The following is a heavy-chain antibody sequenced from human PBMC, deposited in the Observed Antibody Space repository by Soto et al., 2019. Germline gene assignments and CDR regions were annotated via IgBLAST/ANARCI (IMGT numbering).Heavy chain of an antibody. V-gene: IGHV3-21*01. D-gene: IGHD3-10*01. CDR3: ARPIWFGGEYYYYYMDV. J-gene: IGHJ6*03. CDR1: GFTFSSYS. CDR2: ISSSSSYI. Sequence: GGSLRLSCAASGFTFSSYSMNWVRQAPGKGLEWVSSISSSSSYIYYADSVKGRFTISRDNAKNSLYLQMNSLRAEDTAVYYCARPIWFGGEYYYYYMDVWGKGTTVTVSS.